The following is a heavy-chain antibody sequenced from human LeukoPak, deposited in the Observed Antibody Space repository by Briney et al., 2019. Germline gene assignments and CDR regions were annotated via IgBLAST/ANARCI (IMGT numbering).Heavy chain of an antibody. CDR3: ARGLDFWSGFWFDP. CDR1: GGSFSGYY. D-gene: IGHD3-3*01. CDR2: INHSGST. Sequence: SETLSLTCAVYGGSFSGYYWSWIRQPPGKGLEWIGEINHSGSTNYNPSLKSRVTISVDTSENQFSLKLSSVTAADTAVYYCARGLDFWSGFWFDPWGQGTLVTVSS. J-gene: IGHJ5*02. V-gene: IGHV4-34*01.